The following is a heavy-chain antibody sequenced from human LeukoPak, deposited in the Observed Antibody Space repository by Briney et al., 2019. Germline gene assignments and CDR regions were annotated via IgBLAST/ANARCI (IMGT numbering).Heavy chain of an antibody. CDR3: ARVRLYCGGGRCYSLDV. Sequence: SETLSLTCTVSGGSVGRSPYYWGWIRQPPGKGLEWIGNIYYSGSTYYNPSLKSRVTISVDTSKNQFSLKVTSVTAADTAVYYCARVRLYCGGGRCYSLDVWGKGTTVTISS. CDR2: IYYSGST. D-gene: IGHD2-15*01. CDR1: GGSVGRSPYY. J-gene: IGHJ6*03. V-gene: IGHV4-39*07.